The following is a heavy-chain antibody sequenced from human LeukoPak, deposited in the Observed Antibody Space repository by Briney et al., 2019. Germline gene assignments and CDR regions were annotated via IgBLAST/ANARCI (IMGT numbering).Heavy chain of an antibody. J-gene: IGHJ4*02. V-gene: IGHV3-11*06. CDR3: ARGTPENHLDY. Sequence: GRFTISRDDAKNSLYVQMNSLRDEDTAVYYCARGTPENHLDYWGQGTLVTVSS. D-gene: IGHD1-14*01.